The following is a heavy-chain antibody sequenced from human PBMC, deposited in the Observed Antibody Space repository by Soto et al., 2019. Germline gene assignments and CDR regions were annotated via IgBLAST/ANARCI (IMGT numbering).Heavy chain of an antibody. D-gene: IGHD3-3*01. CDR2: INHSGST. V-gene: IGHV4-34*01. Sequence: SETLSLTCAVYGGSFSGYYWSWIRQPPGKGLEWIGEINHSGSTNYNPSLKSRVTISVDTSKNQFSLKLSSVTAADTAVYYCARQTTYYDFWSGYYIGWFDPWGQGTLVTVSS. CDR1: GGSFSGYY. CDR3: ARQTTYYDFWSGYYIGWFDP. J-gene: IGHJ5*02.